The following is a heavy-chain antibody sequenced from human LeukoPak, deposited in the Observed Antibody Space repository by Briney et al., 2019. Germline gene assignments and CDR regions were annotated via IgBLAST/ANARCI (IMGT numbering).Heavy chain of an antibody. CDR3: AKGVPYYYDSSSSGSEKYYFDY. CDR1: GFTFSSYG. Sequence: GGSLRLSCAASGFTFSSYGMSWVRQTPGKGLEWVSAISGSGGSTYYADSVKGRFTISRDNSKNTLYLQMNSLRAEDTAVYYCAKGVPYYYDSSSSGSEKYYFDYWGQGTLVTVSS. D-gene: IGHD3-22*01. CDR2: ISGSGGST. J-gene: IGHJ4*02. V-gene: IGHV3-23*01.